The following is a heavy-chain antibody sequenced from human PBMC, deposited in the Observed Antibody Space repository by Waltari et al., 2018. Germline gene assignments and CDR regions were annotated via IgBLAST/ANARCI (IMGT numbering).Heavy chain of an antibody. CDR2: INAGNGNT. CDR3: AREGSESSGWYGAFDY. Sequence: QVPLVQSGAEVKKPGASVKVSCKASGSTFTSSALPSMRPAPEQRLGWRGWINAGNGNTKDPKKLQGRATITRDTSARTAYMERSSRRSEDTAEYYWAREGSESSGWYGAFDYWGQGTLVTVSS. J-gene: IGHJ4*02. V-gene: IGHV1-3*01. D-gene: IGHD6-19*01. CDR1: GSTFTSSA.